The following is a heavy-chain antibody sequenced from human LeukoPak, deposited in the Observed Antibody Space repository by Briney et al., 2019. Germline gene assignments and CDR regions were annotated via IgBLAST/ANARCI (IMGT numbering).Heavy chain of an antibody. CDR3: ARVLVGANYYYYYMDV. CDR1: GGSISSYY. Sequence: SETLSLTCTVSGGSISSYYWSWIRQPAGKGLEWIGRIYTSGNTNYNPSLKSRVTISVDKSKNQFSLKLSSVTAADTAVYYCARVLVGANYYYYYMDVWCKGTTVTVSS. D-gene: IGHD1-26*01. V-gene: IGHV4-4*07. CDR2: IYTSGNT. J-gene: IGHJ6*03.